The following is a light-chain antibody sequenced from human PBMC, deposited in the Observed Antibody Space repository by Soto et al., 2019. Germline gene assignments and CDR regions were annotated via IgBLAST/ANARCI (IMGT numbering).Light chain of an antibody. V-gene: IGKV3-20*01. Sequence: EIVLTQSPGTLSLSPGERATLSCRASQSVSGSYLAWFQQKPGQAPRLLISGASSRATGIPDRFSGSGSGTDFSLTISRLEPEDFAVYYCQQYSRSPYTFGQGTKLEIK. CDR2: GAS. CDR1: QSVSGSY. CDR3: QQYSRSPYT. J-gene: IGKJ2*01.